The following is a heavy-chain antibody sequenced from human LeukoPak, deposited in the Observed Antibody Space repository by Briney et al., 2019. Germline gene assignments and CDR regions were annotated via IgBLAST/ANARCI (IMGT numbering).Heavy chain of an antibody. Sequence: SETLSLTCAVSGGSISSSGYYWSWIRQHPGKGLEWIGYIYYSGSTYYNPSLKSRVTISVGTSKNQISLNLSSVTAADTAVYYCATLASSWNWFDPWGQGTLVTVSS. J-gene: IGHJ5*02. CDR1: GGSISSSGYY. D-gene: IGHD6-13*01. CDR2: IYYSGST. V-gene: IGHV4-31*11. CDR3: ATLASSWNWFDP.